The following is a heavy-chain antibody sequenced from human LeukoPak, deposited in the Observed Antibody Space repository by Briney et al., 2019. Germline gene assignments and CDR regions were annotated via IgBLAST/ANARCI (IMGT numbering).Heavy chain of an antibody. Sequence: GGSLRLSCAASGFSFSSYGMHWVRQAPGKGLEWVAFIRYDGDTKYYADSVKGRFTISRDNSKNTLYLQMNSLRAEDTAVYYCAKGEAAAGTSSWFDPWGQGTLVTVSS. CDR2: IRYDGDTK. J-gene: IGHJ5*02. CDR3: AKGEAAAGTSSWFDP. CDR1: GFSFSSYG. D-gene: IGHD6-13*01. V-gene: IGHV3-30*02.